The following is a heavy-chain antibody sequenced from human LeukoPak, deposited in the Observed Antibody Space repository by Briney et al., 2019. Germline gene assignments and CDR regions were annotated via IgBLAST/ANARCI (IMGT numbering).Heavy chain of an antibody. CDR2: IYWNDDK. CDR1: GFSLTTSEVG. Sequence: SGPTLVKPTQTVSLTCSFSGFSLTTSEVGVGWIRQPPGKALGWLALIYWNDDKRYSPSLKSRLAITKDTSKNQVVVTMTNMDTVATATYYCARLVDYYGSGGYYADYWGQGTLVTVSS. J-gene: IGHJ4*02. D-gene: IGHD3-22*01. CDR3: ARLVDYYGSGGYYADY. V-gene: IGHV2-5*01.